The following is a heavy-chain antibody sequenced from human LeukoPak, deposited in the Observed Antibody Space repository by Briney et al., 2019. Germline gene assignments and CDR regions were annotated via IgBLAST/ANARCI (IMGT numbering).Heavy chain of an antibody. CDR1: GFSFSSYA. V-gene: IGHV3-23*01. J-gene: IGHJ2*01. CDR2: TCGSGGST. Sequence: PGGSLRLSCAASGFSFSSYAMSWVRQTPGKGLEWVSSTCGSGGSTHYTDSVKGRFTISRDNSKSTLYLQMNSLRAEDTAVYYCAKGPRKTLIRGDWYFDLWGRGTLVTVSS. CDR3: AKGPRKTLIRGDWYFDL. D-gene: IGHD3-10*01.